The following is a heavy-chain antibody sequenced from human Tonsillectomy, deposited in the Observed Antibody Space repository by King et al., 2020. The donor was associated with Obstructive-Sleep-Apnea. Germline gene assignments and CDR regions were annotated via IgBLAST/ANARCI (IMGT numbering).Heavy chain of an antibody. V-gene: IGHV4-31*03. D-gene: IGHD6-13*01. J-gene: IGHJ6*02. Sequence: VQLQESGPGLVKPSQTLSLTCTVSVGSISSGGYYWSWIRQHPGKGLEWIGYIYYSGSTYYNPSLKSRVTISVDTSKNQFSLKLSSVTAADTAVYYCARDATTGYSSSWYGGMDVWGQGTTVTVSS. CDR2: IYYSGST. CDR1: VGSISSGGYY. CDR3: ARDATTGYSSSWYGGMDV.